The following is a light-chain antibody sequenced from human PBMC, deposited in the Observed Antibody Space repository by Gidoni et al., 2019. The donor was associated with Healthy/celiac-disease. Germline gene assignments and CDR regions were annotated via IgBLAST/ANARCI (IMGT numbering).Light chain of an antibody. J-gene: IGKJ5*01. CDR1: QSVSSN. CDR3: QQYNNWPPRIT. CDR2: GAS. V-gene: IGKV3-15*01. Sequence: EIVMTQSPATLSVSPGERATLSCRASQSVSSNLAWYQQKPGQAPRLLIYGASTRATGIPARFSGSGSGKEFTLTISSLQSEDFAVYYCQQYNNWPPRITFXXXTRLEIK.